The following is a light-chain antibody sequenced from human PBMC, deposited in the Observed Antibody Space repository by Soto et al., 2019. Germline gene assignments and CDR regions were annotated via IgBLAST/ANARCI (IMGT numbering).Light chain of an antibody. J-gene: IGKJ4*01. CDR3: LQDHNYPLT. CDR1: QGIGND. Sequence: AIQMAQSPSSLSASVGDRVTITCRASQGIGNDVGWFQQKPGKAPKLLIYAAATLQSGVPSRFSGSRSGTDFTLTISSLQPEDFALYYCLQDHNYPLTFGGGTKVEIK. V-gene: IGKV1-6*02. CDR2: AAA.